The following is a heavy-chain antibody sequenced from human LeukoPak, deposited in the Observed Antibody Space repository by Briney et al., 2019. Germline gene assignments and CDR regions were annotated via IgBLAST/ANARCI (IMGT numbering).Heavy chain of an antibody. CDR2: INPSGGST. D-gene: IGHD2-15*01. CDR1: GYTFTSYY. CDR3: ARDRPARHYYYYGMDV. J-gene: IGHJ6*02. V-gene: IGHV1-46*01. Sequence: ASVTVSCKASGYTFTSYYMHWVRQAPGQGLEWMGIINPSGGSTSYAQKFQGRVTMTRDTSTSTVYMELSSLRSEDTAVYYCARDRPARHYYYYGMDVWGQGTTVTVSS.